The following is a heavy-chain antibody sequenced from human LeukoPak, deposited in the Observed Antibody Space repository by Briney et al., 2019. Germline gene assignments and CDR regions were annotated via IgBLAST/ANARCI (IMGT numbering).Heavy chain of an antibody. Sequence: PGGSLRLSCAASGFTFSSYGMHWVRQAPGKGLEWVAVIWYDGSNDYYANSVKGRFTISRDNSKNTLYLQMNSLRAEDTAVYYCARVRDDYTYFDCWGQGTLVTVSS. D-gene: IGHD4-11*01. J-gene: IGHJ4*02. CDR3: ARVRDDYTYFDC. CDR1: GFTFSSYG. CDR2: IWYDGSND. V-gene: IGHV3-33*01.